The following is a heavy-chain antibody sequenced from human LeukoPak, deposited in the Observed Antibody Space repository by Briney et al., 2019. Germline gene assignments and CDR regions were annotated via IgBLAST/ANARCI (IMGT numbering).Heavy chain of an antibody. Sequence: SQTLSLTCTVSGGSISSGSYYWSWIRQPAGKGLEWLGRIYTSGSTNYNPSLKSRVTISVDTPKNHFALKLSSVTAADTAVYYCARGLMEYYDFWSGSSFDYWGQGTLVTVS. D-gene: IGHD3-3*01. CDR1: GGSISSGSYY. CDR3: ARGLMEYYDFWSGSSFDY. CDR2: IYTSGST. J-gene: IGHJ4*02. V-gene: IGHV4-61*02.